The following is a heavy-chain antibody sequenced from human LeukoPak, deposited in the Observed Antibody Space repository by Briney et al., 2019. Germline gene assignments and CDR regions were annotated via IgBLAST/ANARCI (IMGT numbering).Heavy chain of an antibody. CDR3: ARGGRYQLLPDAYWYFDL. CDR1: GGSISSYY. D-gene: IGHD2-2*01. J-gene: IGHJ2*01. CDR2: IYTSGST. Sequence: PSETLSLTCTVSGGSISSYYWSWIRQPAGKGLEWIGRIYTSGSTNYNPSLKSRVTMSVDTSKNQFSLKLNSVTAADTAVYYCARGGRYQLLPDAYWYFDLWGRGTLVTVSS. V-gene: IGHV4-4*07.